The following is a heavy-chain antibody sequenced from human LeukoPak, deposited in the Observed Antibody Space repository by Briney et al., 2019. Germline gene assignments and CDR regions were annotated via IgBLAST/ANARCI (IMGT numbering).Heavy chain of an antibody. CDR2: ISGSGGST. V-gene: IGHV3-23*01. D-gene: IGHD3-10*01. CDR1: GFTFSSYG. CDR3: AKGVRITMVRGAFDF. Sequence: GGSLRLSCAASGFTFSSYGMSWVRQAPGKGLEWVSAISGSGGSTYYADSVKGRFTISRDNSKNTLYLQMNNLRTEDTALYYCAKGVRITMVRGAFDFWGQGTMVTVSS. J-gene: IGHJ3*01.